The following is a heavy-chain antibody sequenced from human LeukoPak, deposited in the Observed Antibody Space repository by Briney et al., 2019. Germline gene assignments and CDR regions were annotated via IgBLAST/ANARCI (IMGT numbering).Heavy chain of an antibody. J-gene: IGHJ6*03. CDR2: IKSKTDGGTT. Sequence: GGSLRLSCAASGFTFSNAWMSWVRQAPGKGLEWVGRIKSKTDGGTTDYAAPVKGRFTISRDDSKNTLYLQMNSLKTEDTAVYYCTARRFPRGYYYYMDVWGKGTTVTVSS. CDR1: GFTFSNAW. CDR3: TARRFPRGYYYYMDV. V-gene: IGHV3-15*01.